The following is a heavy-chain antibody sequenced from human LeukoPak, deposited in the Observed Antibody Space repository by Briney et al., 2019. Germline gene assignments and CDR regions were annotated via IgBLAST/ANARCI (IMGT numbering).Heavy chain of an antibody. Sequence: HPGASLRLSCAASGFIFSNYAMSWVRQAPGKGLEWVSAITGSGDSTYYADSVKGRFTISRDNSKNTLYVEMNTLRAEDRAVYYCAKWRDYDILTGYYVPDCWGQGTLVTVSS. J-gene: IGHJ4*02. V-gene: IGHV3-23*01. CDR2: ITGSGDST. CDR3: AKWRDYDILTGYYVPDC. CDR1: GFIFSNYA. D-gene: IGHD3-9*01.